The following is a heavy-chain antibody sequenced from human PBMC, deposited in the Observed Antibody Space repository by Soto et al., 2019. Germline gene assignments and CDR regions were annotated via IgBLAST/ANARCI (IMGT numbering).Heavy chain of an antibody. CDR1: GFTFSSYG. D-gene: IGHD3-3*01. CDR2: ISYDGSNK. CDR3: AKTHYDFWSGFPSDYGMDV. J-gene: IGHJ6*02. V-gene: IGHV3-30*18. Sequence: PGGSLRLSCAASGFTFSSYGMHWVRQAPGKGLEWVAVISYDGSNKYYADSVKGRFTISRDNSKNTLYLQMNSLRAEDTAVYYCAKTHYDFWSGFPSDYGMDVWGQGNTVTVSS.